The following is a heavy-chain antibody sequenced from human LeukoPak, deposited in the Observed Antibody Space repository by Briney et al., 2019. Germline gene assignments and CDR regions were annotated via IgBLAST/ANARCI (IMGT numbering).Heavy chain of an antibody. Sequence: SETLSLTCAVYGGSFSGYYWSWIRQPPGKGLEWIGEINHSGSTNYNPSLKSRVTISVDTSKNQFSLKLSSVTAADTAVYYCARKRGSSWYRVYYYYMDVWGKGTTVTVSS. CDR3: ARKRGSSWYRVYYYYMDV. V-gene: IGHV4-34*01. J-gene: IGHJ6*03. CDR1: GGSFSGYY. D-gene: IGHD6-13*01. CDR2: INHSGST.